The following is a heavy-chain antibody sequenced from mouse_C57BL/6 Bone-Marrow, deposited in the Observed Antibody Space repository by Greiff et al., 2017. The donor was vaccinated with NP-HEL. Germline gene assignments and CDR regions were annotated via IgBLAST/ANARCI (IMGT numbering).Heavy chain of an antibody. CDR3: ARASANWEDWYFDV. Sequence: EVKLEESGGGLVKPGGSLKLSCAASGFTFSSYAMSWVRQTPEKRLEWVATISDGGSYTYYPDNVKGRFTISRDNAKNNLYLQMSHLKSEDTAMYYCARASANWEDWYFDVWGTGTTVTVSS. D-gene: IGHD4-1*01. J-gene: IGHJ1*03. CDR1: GFTFSSYA. V-gene: IGHV5-4*03. CDR2: ISDGGSYT.